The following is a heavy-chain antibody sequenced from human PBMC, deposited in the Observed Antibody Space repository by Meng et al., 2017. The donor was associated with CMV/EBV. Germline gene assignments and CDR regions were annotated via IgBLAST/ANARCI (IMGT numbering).Heavy chain of an antibody. Sequence: ASVKVSCKASGGTFSSYAISWVRQATGQGLEWMGWMNPNSGNTGYAQKFQGRVTLTRVTSISTAYMELSSLTSDDTAVYYCARTRIEVEPDGRKIKYYNYGMDVWGQGTTVTVS. CDR3: ARTRIEVEPDGRKIKYYNYGMDV. CDR1: GGTFSSYA. D-gene: IGHD2-2*01. J-gene: IGHJ6*02. V-gene: IGHV1-8*02. CDR2: MNPNSGNT.